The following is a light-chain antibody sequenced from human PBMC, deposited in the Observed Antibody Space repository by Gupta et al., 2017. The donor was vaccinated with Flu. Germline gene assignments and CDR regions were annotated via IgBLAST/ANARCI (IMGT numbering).Light chain of an antibody. J-gene: IGLJ2*01. CDR2: QNS. CDR1: QLGDKY. V-gene: IGLV3-1*01. CDR3: QAWDSSTGV. Sequence: SYELPQPPSVSVSPGQTASITCSGDQLGDKYACWYQQKPGQSPVLVIYQNSKRPSGIPERFSCSNAGNTATLTISGTQAMDEADYYCQAWDSSTGVFGGGTKLTVL.